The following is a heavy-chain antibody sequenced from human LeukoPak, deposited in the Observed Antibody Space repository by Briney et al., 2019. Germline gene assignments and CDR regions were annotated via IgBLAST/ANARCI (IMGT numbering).Heavy chain of an antibody. CDR2: IYYSGST. V-gene: IGHV4-39*07. CDR3: ARGPGELELPDY. CDR1: GGSISSSSYY. J-gene: IGHJ4*02. Sequence: SETLSLTCTVSGGSISSSSYYWGWIRRPPGKGLEWIGSIYYSGSTYYNPSLKSRVTISVDTSKNQFSLKLSSVTATDTAVYYCARGPGELELPDYWGQGTLVTVSS. D-gene: IGHD1-7*01.